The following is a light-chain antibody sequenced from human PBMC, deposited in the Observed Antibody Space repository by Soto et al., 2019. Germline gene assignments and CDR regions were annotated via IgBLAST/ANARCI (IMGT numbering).Light chain of an antibody. CDR1: SSNIGAGYD. CDR3: QSYESSLSGYV. J-gene: IGLJ1*01. CDR2: GNS. V-gene: IGLV1-40*01. Sequence: QSVLTQPPSVSGAPGQRVTISCTGSSSNIGAGYDVHWYQQLPGTAPKLLIYGNSNRPSGVPDRFSGSKSGTSASLAITGLQDEDEGHYYCQSYESSLSGYVLGTGNNVTV.